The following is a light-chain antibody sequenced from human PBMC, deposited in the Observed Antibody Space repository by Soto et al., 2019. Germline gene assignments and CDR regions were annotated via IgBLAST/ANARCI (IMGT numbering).Light chain of an antibody. Sequence: DIQMTQSPSSLSASVGDRVTITFQASQDISNYLNWFQQKPGTAPKLLIYDASKLETGVPSRFSGSGSGTDFTLTISSLQPEDIATYYCQQYDNLITFAQRTRLEI. CDR1: QDISNY. V-gene: IGKV1-33*01. J-gene: IGKJ5*01. CDR3: QQYDNLIT. CDR2: DAS.